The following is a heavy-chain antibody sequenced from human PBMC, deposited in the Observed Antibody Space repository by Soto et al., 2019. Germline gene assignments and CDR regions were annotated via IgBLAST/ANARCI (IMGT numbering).Heavy chain of an antibody. CDR1: GFTFSGFD. CDR2: IGTAGDT. V-gene: IGHV3-13*01. J-gene: IGHJ4*02. D-gene: IGHD6-13*01. Sequence: GGSLRLSCAASGFTFSGFDMHWVRQPTGKGLEWVSSIGTAGDTYYAVSVKGRFTISRDNAKNSLSLQMNSLRAGDMAVYFCAKSQEIGTHFFDSWGQGTQVTVSS. CDR3: AKSQEIGTHFFDS.